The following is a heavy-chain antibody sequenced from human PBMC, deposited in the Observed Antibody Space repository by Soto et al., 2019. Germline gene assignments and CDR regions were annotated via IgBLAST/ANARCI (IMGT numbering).Heavy chain of an antibody. CDR3: ARTVSYCSSTSCYLDYYYGMDV. J-gene: IGHJ6*02. CDR1: GYTFTGYY. V-gene: IGHV1-2*04. D-gene: IGHD2-2*01. CDR2: INPNSGGT. Sequence: QVQLVQSGAEVKKPGASVKVSCKASGYTFTGYYMHWVRQAPGQGLEWMGWINPNSGGTNYAQKFQGWVTMTRDTSIRTAYRELSRRRSDDTAVYYCARTVSYCSSTSCYLDYYYGMDVWGQGTTVTVSS.